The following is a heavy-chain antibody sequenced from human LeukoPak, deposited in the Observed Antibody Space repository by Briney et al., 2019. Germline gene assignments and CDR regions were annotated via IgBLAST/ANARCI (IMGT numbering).Heavy chain of an antibody. V-gene: IGHV1-8*01. J-gene: IGHJ4*02. D-gene: IGHD1-26*01. CDR3: ARDPHPGEGATKREHYFDY. Sequence: GASVKVSCKASGYTFTSYDINWVRQATGQGLEWMGWMNPNSGNTGYAQKFQGRVTMTRNTSISTAYMELSSLRSEDTAVYYCARDPHPGEGATKREHYFDYWGQGTLVTVSS. CDR2: MNPNSGNT. CDR1: GYTFTSYD.